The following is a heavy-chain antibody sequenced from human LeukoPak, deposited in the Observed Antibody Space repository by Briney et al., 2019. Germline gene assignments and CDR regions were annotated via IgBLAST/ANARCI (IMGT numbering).Heavy chain of an antibody. Sequence: KCSETLSLICAVYGGSLSGYYWSWTRHPPGKGLEWIGEINQRASTNYNPSLKNRATISVDTYKNQFSPKLSSVTAADTAVYYCARGGARTAGGTFDYWGQGTLVTVSS. D-gene: IGHD6-13*01. CDR1: GGSLSGYY. V-gene: IGHV4-34*01. J-gene: IGHJ4*02. CDR3: ARGGARTAGGTFDY. CDR2: INQRAST.